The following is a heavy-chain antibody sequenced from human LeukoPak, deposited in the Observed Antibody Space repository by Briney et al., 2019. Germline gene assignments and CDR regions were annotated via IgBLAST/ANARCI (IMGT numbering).Heavy chain of an antibody. CDR2: IYYSGNT. CDR1: GGSISSYY. D-gene: IGHD2-2*02. V-gene: IGHV4-59*01. CDR3: ARDLGYCSTTSCYTWFDP. Sequence: SETLSHTCTVSGGSISSYYWSWIRQPPGKGLEWIGYIYYSGNTNYNPSLKSRLTMSVDTSKNQFSLKLSSVTAADTAVDYCARDLGYCSTTSCYTWFDPWGQGTLVTVSS. J-gene: IGHJ5*02.